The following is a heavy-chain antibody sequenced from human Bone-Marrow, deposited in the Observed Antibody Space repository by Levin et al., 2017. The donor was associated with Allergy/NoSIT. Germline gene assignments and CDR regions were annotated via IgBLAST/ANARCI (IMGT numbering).Heavy chain of an antibody. CDR1: GFTFSSYS. V-gene: IGHV3-21*01. J-gene: IGHJ3*02. Sequence: GESLKISCAASGFTFSSYSMNWVRQAPGKGLEWVSSISSANNYIYYSDSVKGRFTISRDNAKNSLYLQMNSLGAEDTAMYYCARDPAGYDSSGYYSRVAFDIWGQGTMVTVSS. D-gene: IGHD3-22*01. CDR2: ISSANNYI. CDR3: ARDPAGYDSSGYYSRVAFDI.